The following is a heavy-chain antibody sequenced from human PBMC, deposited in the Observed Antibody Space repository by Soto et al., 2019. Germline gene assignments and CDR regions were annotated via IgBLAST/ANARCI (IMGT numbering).Heavy chain of an antibody. CDR2: IYATGTT. CDR3: VRDGTKTLRDWFDP. D-gene: IGHD1-1*01. Sequence: PSETLSLTCTVSGASISGFYWSWIQKSAGKGLEWIGRIYATGTTDYNPPLKSRVMMSVDTSKKQFSLKLRSVTAADTAVYYCVRDGTKTLRDWFDPWGQGISVTVSS. V-gene: IGHV4-4*07. CDR1: GASISGFY. J-gene: IGHJ5*02.